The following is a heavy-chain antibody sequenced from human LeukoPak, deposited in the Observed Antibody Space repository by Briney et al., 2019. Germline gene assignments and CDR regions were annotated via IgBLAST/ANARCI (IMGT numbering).Heavy chain of an antibody. CDR1: GFTFSSYA. J-gene: IGHJ1*01. CDR2: ISGSGGST. V-gene: IGHV3-23*01. CDR3: AKAPQYCSSTSCPGYFQH. D-gene: IGHD2-2*01. Sequence: PGGSLRLSYAASGFTFSSYAMSWVRQAPGKGLEWVSAISGSGGSTYYADSVKGRFTISRDNSKNTLYLQMNSLRAEDTAVYYCAKAPQYCSSTSCPGYFQHWGQGTLVTVSS.